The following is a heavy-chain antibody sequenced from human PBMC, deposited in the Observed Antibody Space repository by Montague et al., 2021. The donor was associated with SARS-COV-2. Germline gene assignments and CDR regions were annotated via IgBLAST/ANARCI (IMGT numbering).Heavy chain of an antibody. CDR2: IYYSWST. J-gene: IGHJ6*03. CDR3: ARGSDHYDYWGGYYYYYMDD. D-gene: IGHD3-3*01. V-gene: IGHV4-59*01. CDR1: GGSISSYY. Sequence: SETLSLTCTVSGGSISSYYWSWIRQPPGKGLEWIGYIYYSWSTNTNPSLKSRVPISVDMSKNQFSLKLSSITAAATAVYYRARGSDHYDYWGGYYYYYMDDWGKGTPVTVSS.